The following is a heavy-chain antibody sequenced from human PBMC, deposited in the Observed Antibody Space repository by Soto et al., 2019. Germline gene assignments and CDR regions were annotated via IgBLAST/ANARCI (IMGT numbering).Heavy chain of an antibody. CDR1: GDSISNGGYY. D-gene: IGHD2-21*02. CDR2: MYNTGST. Sequence: SETLSLTCTVSGDSISNGGYYWPWIRQLPGQGLEWIGYMYNTGSTVYNPSFKSRVTISVDTSKNQFSLKLNSVTAADTAVYYCARDLWGYCGTDCYPLDVWGQGTTVT. V-gene: IGHV4-61*08. J-gene: IGHJ6*02. CDR3: ARDLWGYCGTDCYPLDV.